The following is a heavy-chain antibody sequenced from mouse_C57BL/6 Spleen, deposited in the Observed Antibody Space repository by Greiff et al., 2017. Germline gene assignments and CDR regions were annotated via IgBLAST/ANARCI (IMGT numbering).Heavy chain of an antibody. CDR1: GFTFSSYA. CDR2: ISDGGSYT. Sequence: EVQGVESGGGLVKPGGSLKLSCAASGFTFSSYAMSWVRQTPEKRLEWVATISDGGSYTYYPDNVKGRFTISRDNAKNNLYLQMGHLKSEDTAMYYCARDSNYFDDWGQGTTLTVSS. J-gene: IGHJ2*01. V-gene: IGHV5-4*01. CDR3: ARDSNYFDD. D-gene: IGHD1-1*01.